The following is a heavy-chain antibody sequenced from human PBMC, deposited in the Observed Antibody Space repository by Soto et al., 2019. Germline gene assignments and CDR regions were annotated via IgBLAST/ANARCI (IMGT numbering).Heavy chain of an antibody. Sequence: EVQLLESGGGLVQPGGSLRLSCAASGFTFSSYAMSWVRQAPGKGLEWVSAISGSGGSTYYADSVKGRFTISRDNSKNTLHLQMNSLRAEDTAVYYCAKVRVGCSSTSCYGFDYWGQGTLVTVSS. CDR2: ISGSGGST. J-gene: IGHJ4*02. CDR1: GFTFSSYA. V-gene: IGHV3-23*01. D-gene: IGHD2-2*01. CDR3: AKVRVGCSSTSCYGFDY.